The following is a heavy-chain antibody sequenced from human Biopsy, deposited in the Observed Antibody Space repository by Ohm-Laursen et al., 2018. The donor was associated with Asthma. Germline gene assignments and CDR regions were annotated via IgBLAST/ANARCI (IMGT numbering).Heavy chain of an antibody. CDR2: IHNSGNT. CDR1: GGSISSDY. CDR3: ARGQGRGIQLWSLDP. D-gene: IGHD5-18*01. V-gene: IGHV4-59*01. Sequence: LSLTCTVSGGSISSDYWSWLRQSPGKGLEWIGYIHNSGNTNYNPSLKSRVTISLDTSKNHFSLRLSFVTAADTAVYFCARGQGRGIQLWSLDPWGQGILVTVSS. J-gene: IGHJ5*02.